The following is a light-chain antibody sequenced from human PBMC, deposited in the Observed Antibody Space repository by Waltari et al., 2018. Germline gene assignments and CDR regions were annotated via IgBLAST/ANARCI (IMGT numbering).Light chain of an antibody. Sequence: QSALTQPASVSGSPGQSITISCTGTSSAVGSYDLVSWYQQHPGKAPKLRIYEVHKRPSGVSNRFSGSSSGNTASLTISGLQAEDDADYYCCSYAGSSTFTFGGGTKLTVL. V-gene: IGLV2-23*02. J-gene: IGLJ2*01. CDR3: CSYAGSSTFT. CDR2: EVH. CDR1: SSAVGSYDL.